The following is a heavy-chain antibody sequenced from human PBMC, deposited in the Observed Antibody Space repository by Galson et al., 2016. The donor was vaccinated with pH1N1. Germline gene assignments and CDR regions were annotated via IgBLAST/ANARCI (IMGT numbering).Heavy chain of an antibody. J-gene: IGHJ4*02. CDR3: ARILYGDYAGYFDY. CDR2: IDWADDK. CDR1: GFSLSNSGMS. D-gene: IGHD4-17*01. Sequence: PALVNPTQTLTLTCTFSGFSLSNSGMSVSWIRQPPGKALEWLALIDWADDKHYSTSLKTRLTISKDTSKTQVVLTMTNMDPVDTATYYCARILYGDYAGYFDYWGQGTLVTVSS. V-gene: IGHV2-70*01.